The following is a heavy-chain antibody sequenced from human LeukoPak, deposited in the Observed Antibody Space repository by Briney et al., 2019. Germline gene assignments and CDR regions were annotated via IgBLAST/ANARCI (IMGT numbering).Heavy chain of an antibody. CDR2: IWYDGSNK. CDR1: GFTFSSYG. V-gene: IGHV3-33*06. J-gene: IGHJ4*02. Sequence: GGSLRLSCAASGFTFSSYGMHWVRQAPGKGVEWVAVIWYDGSNKYYADSVRGRFTISIDNSKNTLYLQMNSLRAEDTAVYYCAKAYTGGIAPDYWGQGTLVTVSS. CDR3: AKAYTGGIAPDY. D-gene: IGHD6-13*01.